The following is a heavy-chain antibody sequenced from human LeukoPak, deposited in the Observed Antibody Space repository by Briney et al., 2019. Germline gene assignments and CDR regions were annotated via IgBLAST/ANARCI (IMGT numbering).Heavy chain of an antibody. CDR2: INPNSGGT. Sequence: ASVKLSCKASGYTFTGYYMHWVRQPPGQGLEWMGWINPNSGGTNYAQKFQGRDTMTRHTSKSRAYRELSRLRSDDRGVYYCARSGLLIPVGWFVPRGQGALVTVSS. V-gene: IGHV1-2*02. D-gene: IGHD2-15*01. J-gene: IGHJ5*02. CDR3: ARSGLLIPVGWFVP. CDR1: GYTFTGYY.